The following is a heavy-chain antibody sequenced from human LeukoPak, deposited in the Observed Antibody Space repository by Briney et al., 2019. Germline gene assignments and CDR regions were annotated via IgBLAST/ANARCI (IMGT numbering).Heavy chain of an antibody. CDR1: GFTFSSYW. Sequence: GGSLRLSCAASGFTFSSYWMHWVRQAPGKGLVWVSRINSDGSSTSYADSVKGRFTISRDNAKNTLYLQMNSLRAEDTAVYYCASMGTGGYYSGLDYWGQGTLVTVSS. J-gene: IGHJ4*02. V-gene: IGHV3-74*01. D-gene: IGHD1-26*01. CDR3: ASMGTGGYYSGLDY. CDR2: INSDGSST.